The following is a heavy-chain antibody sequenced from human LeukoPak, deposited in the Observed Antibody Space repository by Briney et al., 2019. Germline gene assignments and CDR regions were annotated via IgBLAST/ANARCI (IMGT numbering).Heavy chain of an antibody. Sequence: GGSLRLSCAASGFIFRDYYMSWIRQAPGKGLEWVSYISHSSSTIHYADSVRGRFTISRDNAKSSLYLQMNSLRVEDTAVYFCARDYVWGSSSDYWGQGTLSPSPQ. CDR3: ARDYVWGSSSDY. CDR2: ISHSSSTI. CDR1: GFIFRDYY. V-gene: IGHV3-11*04. D-gene: IGHD3-16*01. J-gene: IGHJ4*02.